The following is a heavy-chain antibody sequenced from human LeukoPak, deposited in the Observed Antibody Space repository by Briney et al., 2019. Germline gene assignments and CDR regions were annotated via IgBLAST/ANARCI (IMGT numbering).Heavy chain of an antibody. CDR1: GGTFSNYA. CDR2: IIPILGIT. J-gene: IGHJ4*02. V-gene: IGHV1-69*04. D-gene: IGHD2-2*01. CDR3: ARDRRYCSSSTCYQAFDY. Sequence: SVKVSCKASGGTFSNYAITWVRQAPGQGLEWMGRIIPILGITNYAQKFQGRITITADRSTSTAYMELSSLRSEDTALYYCARDRRYCSSSTCYQAFDYWGQGTLVTVSS.